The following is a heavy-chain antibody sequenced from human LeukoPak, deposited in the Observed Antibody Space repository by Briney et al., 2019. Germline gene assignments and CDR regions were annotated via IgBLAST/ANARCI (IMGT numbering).Heavy chain of an antibody. Sequence: PSETLSLTCTVSGGSITTSRHYWGWIRQPPGKGLEWIGSMYYSGTTYYNPSLKSRVTISVDTYKSRFSLRLSSVTAADTAVYYCASLPYGSGSYYSHFEYWGQGTPVTVSS. J-gene: IGHJ4*02. D-gene: IGHD3-10*01. CDR1: GGSITTSRHY. V-gene: IGHV4-39*01. CDR3: ASLPYGSGSYYSHFEY. CDR2: MYYSGTT.